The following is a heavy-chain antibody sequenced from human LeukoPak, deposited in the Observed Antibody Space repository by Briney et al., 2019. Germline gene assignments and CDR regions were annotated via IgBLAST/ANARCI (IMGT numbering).Heavy chain of an antibody. CDR2: IIPIFGTA. D-gene: IGHD5-18*01. CDR3: ASRDRGYSYGLLFDY. J-gene: IGHJ4*02. V-gene: IGHV1-69*13. CDR1: GGTFSSYA. Sequence: ASVTVSCKASGGTFSSYAISWVRQAPGQGLEWMGGIIPIFGTANYAQKFQGRVTITADESTSTAYMELSSLRSEDTAVYYCASRDRGYSYGLLFDYWGQGTLVTVSS.